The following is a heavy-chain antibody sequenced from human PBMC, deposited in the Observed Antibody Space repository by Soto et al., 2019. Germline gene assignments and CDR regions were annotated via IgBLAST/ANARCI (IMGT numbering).Heavy chain of an antibody. J-gene: IGHJ6*02. CDR3: ARDSTTSIVLVSYKYYYGMDV. D-gene: IGHD2-2*01. V-gene: IGHV3-7*01. CDR1: GFTFSSYA. Sequence: PGGSLRLSCAASGFTFSSYAMSWVRQAPGKGLEWVANIKQDGSEKYYVDSVKGRFTISRDNAKNSLYLQMNSLRAEDTAVYYCARDSTTSIVLVSYKYYYGMDVWGQGTTVTVSS. CDR2: IKQDGSEK.